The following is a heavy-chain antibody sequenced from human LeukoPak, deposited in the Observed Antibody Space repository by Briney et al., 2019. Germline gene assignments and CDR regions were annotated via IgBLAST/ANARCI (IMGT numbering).Heavy chain of an antibody. D-gene: IGHD3-22*01. CDR2: INHSGST. CDR3: ARVHDSSGYYRIDY. CDR1: GGSFSGYY. J-gene: IGHJ4*02. Sequence: SETLSLTCAVYGGSFSGYYWSWIRQPPGKGLEWIGEINHSGSTNYNPSLKSRVTISVDTSKNQFSLKLSSVTAADTAVYYCARVHDSSGYYRIDYWGQGTLVTVSS. V-gene: IGHV4-34*01.